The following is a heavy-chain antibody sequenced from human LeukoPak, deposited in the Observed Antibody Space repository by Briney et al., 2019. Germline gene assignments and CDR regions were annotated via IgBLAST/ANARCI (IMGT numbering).Heavy chain of an antibody. CDR2: INSGSGDT. CDR1: GYTFTAYY. V-gene: IGHV1-2*02. J-gene: IGHJ4*02. D-gene: IGHD2-15*01. CDR3: VREARAAADY. Sequence: ASVKVSCKASGYTFTAYYMHWVRQAPGQGLEWVGWINSGSGDTNYAQRFQGRVTVTRDTSIGTTYMEVYNLKSDDTAVYYCVREARAAADYWGQGTLVTVSS.